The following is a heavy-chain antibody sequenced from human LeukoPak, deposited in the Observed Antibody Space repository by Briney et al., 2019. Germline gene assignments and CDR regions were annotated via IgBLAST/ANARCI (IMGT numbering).Heavy chain of an antibody. J-gene: IGHJ5*02. CDR1: GGSISSSIYY. CDR3: ARLSSLGLLWFDP. Sequence: SETLSLTCTVSGGSISSSIYYWGWIRQPPGKWLEWIGSIYYSGSTYYNPSLKSRVTISVDTSKNQFSLKLSSVTAADTAVYYCARLSSLGLLWFDPWGQGTLVTVSS. D-gene: IGHD1-7*01. CDR2: IYYSGST. V-gene: IGHV4-39*01.